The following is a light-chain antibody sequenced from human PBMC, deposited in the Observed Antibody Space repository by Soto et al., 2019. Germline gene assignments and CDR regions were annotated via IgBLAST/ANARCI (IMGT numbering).Light chain of an antibody. CDR3: RSYAGGYTHAV. V-gene: IGLV2-14*01. J-gene: IGLJ2*01. CDR2: EVS. Sequence: QSVLTQPASVSGSPGQSITISCTGTSSDVGGYNYVSWYQQHPGQAPKLMIYEVSNRPSGVSNRFSGSKSGNTASLTISGLQADDEADYYCRSYAGGYTHAVFGGGTKLTVL. CDR1: SSDVGGYNY.